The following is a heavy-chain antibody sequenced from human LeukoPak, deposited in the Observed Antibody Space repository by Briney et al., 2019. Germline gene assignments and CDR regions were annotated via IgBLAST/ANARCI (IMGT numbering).Heavy chain of an antibody. D-gene: IGHD3-9*01. J-gene: IGHJ6*02. CDR2: ISYDGSNK. CDR1: GFTLSDAW. V-gene: IGHV3-30-3*01. CDR3: ARDLNYDILTGYYIDYYYYGMDV. Sequence: PGGSLRLSCAASGFTLSDAWMNWVRQAPGKGLEWVAVISYDGSNKYYADSVKGRFTISRDNSKNTLYLQMNSLRAEDTAVYYCARDLNYDILTGYYIDYYYYGMDVWGQGTTVTVSS.